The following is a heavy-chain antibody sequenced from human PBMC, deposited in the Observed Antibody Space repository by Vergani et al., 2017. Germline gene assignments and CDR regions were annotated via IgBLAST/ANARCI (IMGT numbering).Heavy chain of an antibody. CDR2: SIPIFGTA. CDR1: GGTFSSYA. V-gene: IGHV1-69*01. J-gene: IGHJ4*02. Sequence: QVQLVQSGAEVKKPGSSVKVSCKASGGTFSSYAISWVRQAPGQGLEWMGGSIPIFGTANYAQKFQGRATITADEATSSAYMELSSLRSEDTAVYYCARVARDLDYDSSGTPGYYFDYWGQGTLVTVSS. CDR3: ARVARDLDYDSSGTPGYYFDY. D-gene: IGHD3-22*01.